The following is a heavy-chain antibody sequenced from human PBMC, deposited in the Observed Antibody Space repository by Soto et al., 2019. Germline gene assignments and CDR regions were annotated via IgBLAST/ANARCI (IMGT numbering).Heavy chain of an antibody. D-gene: IGHD3-22*01. V-gene: IGHV3-9*01. Sequence: EVQLVESGGGLVQPGRSLRLSCAASGFTFDEYAMHWVRQAPGKGLEWVSGISYDSGAIGYADSVKGRFTISRDNTRNSLLMQLNSLRTNDTAFYYCAKHLRGNHCIDFWGQGTLVTVSS. CDR3: AKHLRGNHCIDF. J-gene: IGHJ4*01. CDR2: ISYDSGAI. CDR1: GFTFDEYA.